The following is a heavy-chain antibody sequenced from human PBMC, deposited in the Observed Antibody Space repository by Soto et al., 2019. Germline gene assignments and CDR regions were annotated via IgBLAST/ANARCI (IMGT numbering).Heavy chain of an antibody. CDR3: VLWFGEQTYYYYYYMDV. D-gene: IGHD3-10*01. J-gene: IGHJ6*03. V-gene: IGHV3-15*01. CDR1: GFTFSNAW. CDR2: IKSKTDGGTT. Sequence: GGSLRLSCAASGFTFSNAWMSWVRQAPGKGLEWVGRIKSKTDGGTTDYAAPVKGRFTISRDDSKNTLYLQMNSLKTEDTAVYYCVLWFGEQTYYYYYYMDVWGKGTTVTVSS.